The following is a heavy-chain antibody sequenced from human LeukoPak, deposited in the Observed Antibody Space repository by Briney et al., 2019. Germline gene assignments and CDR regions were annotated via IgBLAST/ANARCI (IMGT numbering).Heavy chain of an antibody. CDR1: GFTFSSYS. J-gene: IGHJ4*02. Sequence: GGSLRLSCAASGFTFSSYSMNWVRQAPGKGLEWVSSISSSSSYIYYVETVKGRFTISRDNARNSLYLQMNSLRAEDTAVYYCARDLLGWELHYFDYWGQGTLVTVSS. D-gene: IGHD1-26*01. V-gene: IGHV3-21*01. CDR2: ISSSSSYI. CDR3: ARDLLGWELHYFDY.